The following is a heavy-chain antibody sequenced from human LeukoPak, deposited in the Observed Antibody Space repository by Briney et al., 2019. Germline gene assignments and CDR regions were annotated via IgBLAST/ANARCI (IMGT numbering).Heavy chain of an antibody. CDR1: GVTFSSYA. CDR2: IIPIFGTA. V-gene: IGHV1-69*01. J-gene: IGHJ4*02. Sequence: GASVKVSCKASGVTFSSYAISWVRQAPGQGLEWMGGIIPIFGTANYAQKFQGRVTITADESTSTAYMELSSLRSEDTAVYYCARSHYYGSGMSSDYWGQGTLVTVSS. CDR3: ARSHYYGSGMSSDY. D-gene: IGHD3-10*01.